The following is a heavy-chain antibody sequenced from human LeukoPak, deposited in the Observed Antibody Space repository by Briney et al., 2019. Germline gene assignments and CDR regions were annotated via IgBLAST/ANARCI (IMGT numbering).Heavy chain of an antibody. CDR1: GGSISSGGYS. D-gene: IGHD1-26*01. J-gene: IGHJ4*02. CDR3: ASGWELTYGY. Sequence: PSETLSLTCAVSGGSISSGGYSWSWIRQPPGKGLEWIGYIYHSGSTYYNPSLKSRVTISVDRSKNQFSLKLSSVTAADTAVYYCASGWELTYGYWGQGTLVTVSS. V-gene: IGHV4-30-2*01. CDR2: IYHSGST.